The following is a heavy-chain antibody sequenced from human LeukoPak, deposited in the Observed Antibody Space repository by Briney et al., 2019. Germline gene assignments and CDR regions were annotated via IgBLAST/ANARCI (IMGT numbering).Heavy chain of an antibody. CDR3: ARHGGYSYGFDAFDI. Sequence: GESLKISCKGSGYSFTSYWIGWVRQMPGKGLEWMGIIYPGDSDARYSPSFQGQVTISADKSISTAYLQWSSLKASDTAMYYCARHGGYSYGFDAFDIWGQGTMVTVSS. CDR1: GYSFTSYW. CDR2: IYPGDSDA. J-gene: IGHJ3*02. D-gene: IGHD5-18*01. V-gene: IGHV5-51*01.